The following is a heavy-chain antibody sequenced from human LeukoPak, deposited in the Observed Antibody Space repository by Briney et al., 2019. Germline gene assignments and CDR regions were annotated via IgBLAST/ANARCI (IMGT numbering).Heavy chain of an antibody. CDR3: ARVPYYYDSSGYYSDPYYYYGMDV. Sequence: PSETLSLTCAVSGGSISSSNWWSWVRQPPGKGLEWIGEIYHSGSTNYNPSLKSRVTISVDKSKNQFSLKLSSVTAADTAVYYCARVPYYYDSSGYYSDPYYYYGMDVWGQGTTVTVSS. J-gene: IGHJ6*02. CDR1: GGSISSSNW. D-gene: IGHD3-22*01. CDR2: IYHSGST. V-gene: IGHV4-4*02.